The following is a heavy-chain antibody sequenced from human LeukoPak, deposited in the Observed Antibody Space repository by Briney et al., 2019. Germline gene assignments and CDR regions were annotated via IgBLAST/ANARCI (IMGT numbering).Heavy chain of an antibody. D-gene: IGHD6-13*01. V-gene: IGHV4-4*07. CDR1: GGSLSSYY. Sequence: PSETLSLTCTVSGGSLSSYYRSWIRQPAGKGLEWIGRIYTSGSTNHNPSLKSRVTMSVDTSKNQFSLKLSSVTAADTAVYYCARGGSSSWYYFDYMDVWGKGTTVTISS. J-gene: IGHJ6*03. CDR3: ARGGSSSWYYFDYMDV. CDR2: IYTSGST.